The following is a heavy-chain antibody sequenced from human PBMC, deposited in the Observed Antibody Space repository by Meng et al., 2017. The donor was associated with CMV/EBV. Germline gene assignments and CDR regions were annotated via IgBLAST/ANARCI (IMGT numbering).Heavy chain of an antibody. V-gene: IGHV1-46*01. CDR3: AREFDGYTFDY. J-gene: IGHJ4*02. CDR2: INPSGSST. D-gene: IGHD5-24*01. CDR1: GYTFTSYY. Sequence: QVQLWQCGAEVKKPGASVKVSFKASGYTFTSYYMHWVRQAPGQGLEWMGIINPSGSSTSYAQKFQRSVTMTRDTSTSTVYMELSSLRSEDTAVYYCAREFDGYTFDYWGQGTLVTVSS.